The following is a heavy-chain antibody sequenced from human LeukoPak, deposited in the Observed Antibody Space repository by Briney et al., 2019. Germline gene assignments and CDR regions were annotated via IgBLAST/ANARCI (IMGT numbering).Heavy chain of an antibody. CDR3: ATHGSAHYYMDV. D-gene: IGHD2-2*03. Sequence: GGSLRLSCAASGFTFSSYWMSWVRQAPGKGLEWVSGISGSGSGTYYADSVKGRFTISRDNSKNTLHLQMNSLRAEDTAVYYCATHGSAHYYMDVWGKGTTVTISS. CDR2: ISGSGSGT. CDR1: GFTFSSYW. J-gene: IGHJ6*03. V-gene: IGHV3-23*01.